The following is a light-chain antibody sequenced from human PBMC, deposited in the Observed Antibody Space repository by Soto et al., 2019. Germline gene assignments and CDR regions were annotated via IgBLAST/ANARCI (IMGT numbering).Light chain of an antibody. CDR2: DNN. V-gene: IGLV1-51*01. J-gene: IGLJ2*01. CDR3: ATWDGSLPGEV. CDR1: SSNIGNNY. Sequence: QSVLTQSPSVSAAPGQKVTISCSGSSSNIGNNYVSWYQQLPGTAPKLLIYDNNKRPSGIPDRSAGSKSGTSGTLDITGLQTGDEADYYCATWDGSLPGEVFGGGTTLTVL.